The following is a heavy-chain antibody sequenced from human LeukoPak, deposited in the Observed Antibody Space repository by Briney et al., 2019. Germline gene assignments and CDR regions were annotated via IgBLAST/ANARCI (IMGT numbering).Heavy chain of an antibody. CDR3: ARDVAVDSDRGALDY. D-gene: IGHD3-10*01. J-gene: IGHJ4*02. V-gene: IGHV1-46*01. Sequence: ASVKVSCKASGYTFTSYYMHWVRQAPGQGLEWMGIINPSGGSTSYAQKFQGRVTMTRDTSTSTVYMELSSLRSEDTAVYYRARDVAVDSDRGALDYWGQGTLVTVSS. CDR2: INPSGGST. CDR1: GYTFTSYY.